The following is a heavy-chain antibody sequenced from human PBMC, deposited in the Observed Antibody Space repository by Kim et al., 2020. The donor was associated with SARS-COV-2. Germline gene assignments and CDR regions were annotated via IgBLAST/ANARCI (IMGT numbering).Heavy chain of an antibody. J-gene: IGHJ4*02. CDR1: GGSISSSY. D-gene: IGHD3-10*01. V-gene: IGHV4-59*01. Sequence: SETLSLTCTVSGGSISSSYWNWIRQPPGKGLEWIWYIYYLGSTNYNPSLKSRVTISVDTSKNQFSLKLSSVTAADTAVYYCARSPLWLPFDYWGQGTLVTVSS. CDR3: ARSPLWLPFDY. CDR2: IYYLGST.